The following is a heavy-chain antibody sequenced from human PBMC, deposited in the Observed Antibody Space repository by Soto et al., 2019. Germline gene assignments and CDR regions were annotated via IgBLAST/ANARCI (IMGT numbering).Heavy chain of an antibody. CDR2: IYYSGST. J-gene: IGHJ5*02. V-gene: IGHV4-59*08. CDR1: GGSISGYY. D-gene: IGHD1-26*01. Sequence: SETLSLTCTVSGGSISGYYWTWIRQPPGKGLEWIGYIYYSGSTNYNPSLKSRVTISVDTSKNHFSLKLSSVTAADTAVYYCATQEVGGSYVYTFDPWGQGTLVTVSS. CDR3: ATQEVGGSYVYTFDP.